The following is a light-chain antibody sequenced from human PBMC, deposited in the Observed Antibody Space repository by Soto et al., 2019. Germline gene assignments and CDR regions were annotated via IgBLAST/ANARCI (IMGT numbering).Light chain of an antibody. J-gene: IGKJ3*01. CDR1: QSVSSTY. CDR2: GAS. CDR3: QQYGSSPVFT. Sequence: EIVLTQSPGTLSLSPGERATLSCRASQSVSSTYLAWYQQKPGQAPRLLIYGASSRSTGIPDRFSGSGSGTDFTPTISRLEPEDCAVYYCQQYGSSPVFTFVPGTKVYIK. V-gene: IGKV3-20*01.